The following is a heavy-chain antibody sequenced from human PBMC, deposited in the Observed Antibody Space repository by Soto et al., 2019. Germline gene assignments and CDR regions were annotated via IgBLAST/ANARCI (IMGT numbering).Heavy chain of an antibody. J-gene: IGHJ4*02. D-gene: IGHD2-8*02. CDR2: IIPIFGTA. CDR3: ARVTEVLGCDY. CDR1: GGTFSSYA. Sequence: GASVKVSCKASGGTFSSYAISWVRQAPGQGLEWMGGIIPIFGTANYAQKFQGRVTITADESTSAAYMELSSLRSEDTAVYYCARVTEVLGCDYWGQGTLVTVSS. V-gene: IGHV1-69*13.